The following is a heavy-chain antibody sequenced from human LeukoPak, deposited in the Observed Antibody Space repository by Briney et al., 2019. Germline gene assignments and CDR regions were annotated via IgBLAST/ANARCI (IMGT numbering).Heavy chain of an antibody. CDR2: ISSSGSTI. V-gene: IGHV3-48*03. Sequence: GGSLRLSCAASGFTFSSYEMNWVRQAPGKGLEWVSYISSSGSTIYYADSVKGRFTISRDNAKNSLYLQMNSLRAEDMALYYCAKGAAPTASSGWHNWFDPWGQGTLVTVSS. D-gene: IGHD6-19*01. J-gene: IGHJ5*02. CDR1: GFTFSSYE. CDR3: AKGAAPTASSGWHNWFDP.